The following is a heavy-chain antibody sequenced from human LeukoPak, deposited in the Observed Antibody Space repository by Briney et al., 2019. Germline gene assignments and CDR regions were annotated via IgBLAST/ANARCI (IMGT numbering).Heavy chain of an antibody. J-gene: IGHJ5*02. CDR1: GFTFSSYS. CDR2: ISSSSSYI. Sequence: GGSLRLSCAASGFTFSSYSMNWVRQAPGKGLEWVSSISSSSSYIYYADSVKGRFTISRDNAKNSLYLQMNSLRAEDTAVYYCARDEDDDRFDPWGQGTLVTVSS. D-gene: IGHD1-1*01. V-gene: IGHV3-21*01. CDR3: ARDEDDDRFDP.